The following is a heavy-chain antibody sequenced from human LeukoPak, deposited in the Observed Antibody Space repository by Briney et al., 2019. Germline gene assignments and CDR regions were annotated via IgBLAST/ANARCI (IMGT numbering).Heavy chain of an antibody. J-gene: IGHJ4*02. D-gene: IGHD3-10*01. CDR3: ARVREGRITMVRGVRKGNYYFDY. V-gene: IGHV1-8*01. CDR2: MNPNSGNT. Sequence: SVKVSCKASGYTFTSYDINWVRQATGQGLEWMGWMNPNSGNTGYAQKIQGRVTMTRNTYITTAYLELSSLSSEDTAVYYCARVREGRITMVRGVRKGNYYFDYWGQGTLVTVSS. CDR1: GYTFTSYD.